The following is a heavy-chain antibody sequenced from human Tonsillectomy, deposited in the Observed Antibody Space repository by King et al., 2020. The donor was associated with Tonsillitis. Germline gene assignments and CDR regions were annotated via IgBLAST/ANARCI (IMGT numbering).Heavy chain of an antibody. CDR1: GFSFSSHS. CDR3: VRDPHTAKITFYFDY. D-gene: IGHD5-18*01. CDR2: ISATSGYI. J-gene: IGHJ4*02. V-gene: IGHV3-21*01. Sequence: VQLVESGGGLVRPGESLRLSCNASGFSFSSHSLNWVRQGPGRGLEWVASISATSGYIYYADSAKGRFTISRDNARNSLYLQMNSLRAEDTALYYCVRDPHTAKITFYFDYWGQGTLVTVSS.